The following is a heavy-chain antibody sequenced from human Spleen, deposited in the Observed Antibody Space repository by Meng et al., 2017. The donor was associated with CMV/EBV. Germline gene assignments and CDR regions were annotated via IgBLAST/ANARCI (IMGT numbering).Heavy chain of an antibody. CDR2: ISYDGSNK. CDR3: ARDLTPRNDMIVVVITTGYFDY. Sequence: GGSLRLSCAASGFTFSSYAMHWVRQAPGKGLEWVAVISYDGSNKYYADSVKGRFTISRDNSKNTLYLQMNSLRAEDTAVYYCARDLTPRNDMIVVVITTGYFDYWGQGTLVTVSS. V-gene: IGHV3-30*04. CDR1: GFTFSSYA. D-gene: IGHD3-22*01. J-gene: IGHJ4*02.